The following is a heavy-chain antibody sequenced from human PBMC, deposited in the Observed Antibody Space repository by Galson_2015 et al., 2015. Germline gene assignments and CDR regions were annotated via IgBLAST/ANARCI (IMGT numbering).Heavy chain of an antibody. CDR2: IKQDGSEK. CDR3: ASQTWTGYFDY. J-gene: IGHJ4*02. D-gene: IGHD3-10*01. Sequence: RLSCAASGLTFSNYWMSWVRQAPGKGLEWVANIKQDGSEKYYVDSVKGRFTISRDNAKNSLYLQMNSLRAEDTAVYYCASQTWTGYFDYWGQGILVTVSS. CDR1: GLTFSNYW. V-gene: IGHV3-7*03.